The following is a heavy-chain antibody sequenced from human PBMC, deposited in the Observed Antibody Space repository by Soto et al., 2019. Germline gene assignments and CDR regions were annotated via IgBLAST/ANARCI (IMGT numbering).Heavy chain of an antibody. CDR3: PRTSENYDIVTGFTSEDGAFDI. CDR1: GYTFSSYG. Sequence: ASVKVSCTASGYTFSSYGISWLRQTPGQGLEWMGWISAYNGNTKNAQKLQGRVTMTTDTSRSTAYMELRSLRSDDTAVYYCPRTSENYDIVTGFTSEDGAFDIWGLGTMVTVSS. D-gene: IGHD3-9*01. CDR2: ISAYNGNT. J-gene: IGHJ3*02. V-gene: IGHV1-18*01.